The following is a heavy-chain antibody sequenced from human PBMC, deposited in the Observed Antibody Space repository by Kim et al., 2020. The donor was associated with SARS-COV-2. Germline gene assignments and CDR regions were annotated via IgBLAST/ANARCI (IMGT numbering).Heavy chain of an antibody. D-gene: IGHD1-26*01. CDR2: IIPNFGKA. CDR1: GGTFSSYA. Sequence: SVKVSCKASGGTFSSYAISWVRQAPGQGLEWMGGIIPNFGKANYAQKFQGRVTITADESTSTAYMELSSLRSRDTAVYYCARRNSGSTGNYGMDVWGQGTTVTVSS. J-gene: IGHJ6*02. V-gene: IGHV1-69*13. CDR3: ARRNSGSTGNYGMDV.